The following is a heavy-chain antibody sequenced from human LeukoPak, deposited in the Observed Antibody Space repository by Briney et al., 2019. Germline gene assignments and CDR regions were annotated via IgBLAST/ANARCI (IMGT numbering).Heavy chain of an antibody. V-gene: IGHV4-34*01. J-gene: IGHJ3*02. CDR1: GGSFSGNY. CDR2: INHSGST. Sequence: SETLSLTCAVYGGSFSGNYWSWIRQPPGKGLEWIGEINHSGSTNYNPSLKSRVTISVDTSKNQFSLKLSSVTAADTAVYYCARKGPTEVMAAAGRARAHAFDIWGQGTMVTVSS. CDR3: ARKGPTEVMAAAGRARAHAFDI. D-gene: IGHD6-13*01.